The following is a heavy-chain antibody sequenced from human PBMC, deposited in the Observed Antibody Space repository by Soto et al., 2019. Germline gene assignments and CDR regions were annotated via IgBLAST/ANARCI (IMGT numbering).Heavy chain of an antibody. J-gene: IGHJ6*03. CDR1: GLTFSSHA. D-gene: IGHD3-16*01. CDR3: AKGGIGYFYFYYMDV. V-gene: IGHV3-23*01. Sequence: EVQLLESGGGLVQPGGSLRLSCAASGLTFSSHAMSWVRQAPGKGLEWVAAISGSGGSTYNVDSVKGRFTISRDNSKYTLYLQMNSLRAEDTDVYYCAKGGIGYFYFYYMDVWGKGTTVTVSS. CDR2: ISGSGGST.